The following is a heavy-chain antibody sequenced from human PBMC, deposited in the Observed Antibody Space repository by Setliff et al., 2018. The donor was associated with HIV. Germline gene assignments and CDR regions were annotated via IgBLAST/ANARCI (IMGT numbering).Heavy chain of an antibody. D-gene: IGHD3-22*01. CDR1: GFTFSNAW. Sequence: GGSLRLSCAASGFTFSNAWINWVRQASGKGLEWVGRIGSKANSYATAYAASVKGRFTTSREDSKNTAYLQMNSLKTEDTAVYYCKADSSGYPWGQGTLVTVSS. CDR3: KADSSGYP. V-gene: IGHV3-73*01. CDR2: IGSKANSYAT. J-gene: IGHJ5*02.